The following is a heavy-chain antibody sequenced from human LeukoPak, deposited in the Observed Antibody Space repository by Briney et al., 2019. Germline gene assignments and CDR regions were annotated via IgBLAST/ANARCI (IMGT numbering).Heavy chain of an antibody. CDR3: ARENTAMVTCFDY. J-gene: IGHJ4*02. V-gene: IGHV4-34*01. CDR2: INHSGST. D-gene: IGHD5-18*01. Sequence: SETLSLTCAVYGGSFSGYYWSWIRQPPGKGLEWIGEINHSGSTNYNPSLKSRVTISVDTSKNQFSLKLSSVTAADTAVYYCARENTAMVTCFDYWGQGTLVTVSS. CDR1: GGSFSGYY.